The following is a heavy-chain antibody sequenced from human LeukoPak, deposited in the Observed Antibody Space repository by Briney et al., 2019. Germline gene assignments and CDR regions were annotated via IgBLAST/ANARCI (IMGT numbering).Heavy chain of an antibody. CDR2: INPNSGGT. V-gene: IGHV1-2*02. CDR3: ARGRIVVVTYDAFDI. D-gene: IGHD2-15*01. J-gene: IGHJ3*02. Sequence: ASVKVSCKASGYTFTGYYMHWVRQAPGQGLEWMGWINPNSGGTNYAQKFQGRVTMTRDTSISTAYMELSRLRSDDTAVYYCARGRIVVVTYDAFDIWGQGTMVTVSS. CDR1: GYTFTGYY.